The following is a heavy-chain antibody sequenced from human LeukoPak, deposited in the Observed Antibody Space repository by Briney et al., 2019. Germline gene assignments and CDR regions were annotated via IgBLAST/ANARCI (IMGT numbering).Heavy chain of an antibody. Sequence: PAGSLRLTRAASGLTFSSYAMSWVRQAPGKGLEWVSAISGSGGSTYYADSVKGRFTISRDNSKNTLYLQMNSLRSEDTAVYYCVKFPGTAMVTCAFDIWGQGTMITVSS. J-gene: IGHJ3*02. CDR2: ISGSGGST. D-gene: IGHD5-18*01. CDR3: VKFPGTAMVTCAFDI. V-gene: IGHV3-23*01. CDR1: GLTFSSYA.